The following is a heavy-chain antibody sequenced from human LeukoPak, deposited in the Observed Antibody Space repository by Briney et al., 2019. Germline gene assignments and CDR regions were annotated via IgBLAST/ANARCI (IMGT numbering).Heavy chain of an antibody. CDR1: GFTFSSYG. CDR2: IRNDGSNK. D-gene: IGHD3-22*01. V-gene: IGHV3-30*02. CDR3: AKDRLSYYYDSSGYYYYY. J-gene: IGHJ4*02. Sequence: GGSLRLSCAASGFTFSSYGMHWVRQAPGKGLEWVAFIRNDGSNKYYADSVKGRFSISRDNSKNTLYLQMNSLRAEDTAVYYCAKDRLSYYYDSSGYYYYYWGQGTLVTVSS.